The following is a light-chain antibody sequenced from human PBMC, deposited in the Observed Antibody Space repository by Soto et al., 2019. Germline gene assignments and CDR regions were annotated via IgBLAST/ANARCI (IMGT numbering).Light chain of an antibody. CDR1: SGHSNYA. CDR2: LNSDGSH. V-gene: IGLV4-69*02. J-gene: IGLJ3*02. Sequence: QSVLTQSPSASASLGASVKLTCTLSSGHSNYAIAWHQQQPEKGPRYLMRLNSDGSHNNGDGIPDRFSGSSSGPERYLTISSLQSEDEADYYCQTWDTDVRVFGGGTKLTVL. CDR3: QTWDTDVRV.